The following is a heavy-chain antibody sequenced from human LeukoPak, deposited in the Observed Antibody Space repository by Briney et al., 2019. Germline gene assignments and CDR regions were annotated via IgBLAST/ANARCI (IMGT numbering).Heavy chain of an antibody. CDR1: GFTFSSYG. CDR3: ATPGRDRTYSDAFDI. V-gene: IGHV3-33*01. Sequence: GGSLRLSCAASGFTFSSYGMHWVRQAPGKGLEWVAVIWYDGSNKYYADSVKGRFTISRDNSKNTLYLQMNSLRAEDTAVYYCATPGRDRTYSDAFDIWGQGTMVTVSS. CDR2: IWYDGSNK. J-gene: IGHJ3*02. D-gene: IGHD2-15*01.